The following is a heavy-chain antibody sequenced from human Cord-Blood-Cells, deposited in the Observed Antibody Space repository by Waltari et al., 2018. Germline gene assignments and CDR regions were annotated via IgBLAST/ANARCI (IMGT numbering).Heavy chain of an antibody. D-gene: IGHD2-21*02. V-gene: IGHV4-34*01. CDR1: GGSLRGYY. Sequence: QVQLQQWGAGLLKPSETLSLTCAVYGGSLRGYYSRWIRQAPGKGLEWFGEIYHSGSTNYNPSLKSRVTISVDTSKNQFSLKLSSVTAADTAVYYCARGYRHRPREFVVVTAIPHAFDIWGQGTMVTVSS. CDR2: IYHSGST. J-gene: IGHJ3*02. CDR3: ARGYRHRPREFVVVTAIPHAFDI.